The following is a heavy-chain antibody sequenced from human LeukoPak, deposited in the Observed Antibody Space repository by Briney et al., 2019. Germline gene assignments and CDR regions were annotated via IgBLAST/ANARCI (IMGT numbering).Heavy chain of an antibody. CDR1: GFTFDDYA. CDR3: AKEGVNYFDY. D-gene: IGHD3-16*01. Sequence: GGSLRLSCAASGFTFDDYAMHWVRHAPGKGLEWVSGISWNSGSIGYADSVKGRFTISRDNAKNSLYLQMNSLRAEDTALYYCAKEGVNYFDYWGQGTLVTVSX. J-gene: IGHJ4*02. CDR2: ISWNSGSI. V-gene: IGHV3-9*01.